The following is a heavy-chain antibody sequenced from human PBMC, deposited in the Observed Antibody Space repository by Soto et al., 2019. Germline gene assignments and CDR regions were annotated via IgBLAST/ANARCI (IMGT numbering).Heavy chain of an antibody. D-gene: IGHD5-18*01. CDR3: ARDHPHSYGVYYFDY. CDR1: SDSISNYY. Sequence: PSETLSLTCTVSSDSISNYYCSWFRQPPGKGLEWIGYIYSSGSTHYNPSLQNRVTISIDTSKNQVSLKVNSVTAADTAVYYCARDHPHSYGVYYFDYWGQGTPVTVSS. J-gene: IGHJ4*02. V-gene: IGHV4-59*01. CDR2: IYSSGST.